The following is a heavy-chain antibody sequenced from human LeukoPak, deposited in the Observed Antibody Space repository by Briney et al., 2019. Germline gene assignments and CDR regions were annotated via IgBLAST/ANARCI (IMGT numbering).Heavy chain of an antibody. CDR1: GFTFSSYA. V-gene: IGHV3-23*01. D-gene: IGHD2-8*01. J-gene: IGHJ4*02. Sequence: GGSLRLSCVASGFTFSSYAMNWVRQAPGKGLEWVSVFSGSGGNTYYAGSVKGRFTTSRDISKNTLYLQINSLRAEDTAVYYCARNDRGALYDLDYWGQGTLVTVSS. CDR2: FSGSGGNT. CDR3: ARNDRGALYDLDY.